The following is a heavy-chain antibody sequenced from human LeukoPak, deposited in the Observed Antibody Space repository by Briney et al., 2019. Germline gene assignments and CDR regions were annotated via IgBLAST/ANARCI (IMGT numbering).Heavy chain of an antibody. Sequence: SETLSLTCTVSGGSISSSSYYWGWIRQPPGKGLEWIGSIYYSGSTYYNPSLKSRVTISVDTSKNQFSLKLSSVTAADTAVYYCARHVPDFWSGYYGTRIDYWGQGTLVTVSS. CDR1: GGSISSSSYY. V-gene: IGHV4-39*01. D-gene: IGHD3-3*01. CDR3: ARHVPDFWSGYYGTRIDY. CDR2: IYYSGST. J-gene: IGHJ4*02.